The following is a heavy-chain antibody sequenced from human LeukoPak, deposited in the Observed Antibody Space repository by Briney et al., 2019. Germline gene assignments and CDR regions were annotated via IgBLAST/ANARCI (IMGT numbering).Heavy chain of an antibody. CDR1: GGSISSSSYY. J-gene: IGHJ6*02. Sequence: TSETLSLTCTVSGGSISSSSYYWGWIRQPPGKGLEWIGSIYYSGSTYYNPSLKSRVTISVDTSKNQFSLKLSSVTAADTAVYYCARRGSPQFKFYYYYYGMDVWGQGTTVTVSS. D-gene: IGHD5-12*01. CDR3: ARRGSPQFKFYYYYYGMDV. CDR2: IYYSGST. V-gene: IGHV4-39*01.